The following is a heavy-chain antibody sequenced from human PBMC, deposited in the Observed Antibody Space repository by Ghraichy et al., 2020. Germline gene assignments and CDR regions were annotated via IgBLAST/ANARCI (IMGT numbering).Heavy chain of an antibody. D-gene: IGHD2-15*01. CDR3: ARGGPEYCSGGSCYAGDY. CDR1: GFTFSSYW. J-gene: IGHJ4*02. V-gene: IGHV3-74*01. CDR2: INSDGSSI. Sequence: GGSLRLSCAVSGFTFSSYWMHWVHQAPGKGLVWVSRINSDGSSISYADSVKGRFTFSRDNAKNTLYLQMNSLRADDTTVYYCARGGPEYCSGGSCYAGDYWGQGTLVTVSS.